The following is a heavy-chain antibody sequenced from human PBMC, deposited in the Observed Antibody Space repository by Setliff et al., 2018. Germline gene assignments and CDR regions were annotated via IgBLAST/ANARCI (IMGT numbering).Heavy chain of an antibody. Sequence: PGESLKISCKASEYSFTTYWIGWVRQMPGEGLEWMGIIYPGDSDTRYSPSFQGQVTISADKSINTAYLQWSSLKASDTAMYYCARRNTAMVYGFDIWGQGTMVTVSS. CDR1: EYSFTTYW. CDR3: ARRNTAMVYGFDI. D-gene: IGHD5-18*01. V-gene: IGHV5-51*01. J-gene: IGHJ3*02. CDR2: IYPGDSDT.